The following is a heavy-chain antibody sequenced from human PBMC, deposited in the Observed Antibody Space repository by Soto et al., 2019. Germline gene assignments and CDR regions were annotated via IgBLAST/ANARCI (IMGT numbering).Heavy chain of an antibody. CDR3: ASGYDPSYFDY. Sequence: QVQLVESGGGVVQPGRSLRLSCAASGFTFSSYAMHWVRQAPGKGLEWVAVISYDGSNKYYADSVKGRFTISRDNSTNTLYLQLNSLRAEDTAVYYCASGYDPSYFDYWGQGTLVTVSS. CDR2: ISYDGSNK. J-gene: IGHJ4*02. V-gene: IGHV3-30-3*01. CDR1: GFTFSSYA. D-gene: IGHD5-12*01.